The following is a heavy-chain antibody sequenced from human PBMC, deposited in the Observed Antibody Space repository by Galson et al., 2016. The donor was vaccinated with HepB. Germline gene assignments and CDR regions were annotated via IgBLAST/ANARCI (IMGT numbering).Heavy chain of an antibody. D-gene: IGHD7-27*01. J-gene: IGHJ3*02. CDR3: ARPPLGFEGAFDI. V-gene: IGHV4-31*03. CDR2: IYYSGST. Sequence: TLSLTCTVSGGSISSGGYYWSWIRQHPGKGLEWIGYIYYSGSTYYNPSLKSRVTISVDTSKNQFSLKLSSVTAADTAVYYCARPPLGFEGAFDIWGQGTMVTVSS. CDR1: GGSISSGGYY.